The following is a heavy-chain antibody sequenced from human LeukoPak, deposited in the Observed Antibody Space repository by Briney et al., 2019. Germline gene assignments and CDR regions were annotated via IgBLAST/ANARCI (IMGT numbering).Heavy chain of an antibody. CDR2: IKQDGSEK. V-gene: IGHV3-7*01. Sequence: GGSLRLSCAASGFTFSSYWMSWVRQAPGKGLEWVANIKQDGSEKYYADSVKGRFTISRDNSKNTLYLQMNSLRAEGTAVYYCARDTYYDFWSGSPGDYGMDVWGQGTTVTVSS. D-gene: IGHD3-3*01. J-gene: IGHJ6*02. CDR3: ARDTYYDFWSGSPGDYGMDV. CDR1: GFTFSSYW.